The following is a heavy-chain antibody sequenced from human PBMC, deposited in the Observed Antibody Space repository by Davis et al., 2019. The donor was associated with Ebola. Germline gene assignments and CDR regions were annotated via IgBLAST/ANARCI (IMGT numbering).Heavy chain of an antibody. CDR1: GYTFTSYA. D-gene: IGHD6-19*01. J-gene: IGHJ4*02. CDR3: AAASSGFFGYFDY. CDR2: INAGNGNT. V-gene: IGHV1-3*01. Sequence: ASVKVSCRASGYTFTSYAMHWVRQAPGQRLEWMGWINAGNGNTKYSQKFQGRVTITRDTSASTAYMELSSLRSEDTAVYYCAAASSGFFGYFDYWGQGTLVTVSS.